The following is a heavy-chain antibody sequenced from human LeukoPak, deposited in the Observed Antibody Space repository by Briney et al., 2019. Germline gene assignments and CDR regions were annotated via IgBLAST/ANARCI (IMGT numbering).Heavy chain of an antibody. CDR1: GFTFSSYW. D-gene: IGHD5-12*01. V-gene: IGHV3-7*01. J-gene: IGHJ4*02. Sequence: PGGSLRLSCAASGFTFSSYWMSWVRQAPGKGLEWVANIKQDGSEKYYVDSVKGRFTISRDNSKNTLYLQMNNLRAEDTAMYYCAKDFIGWGYSGYDTFDYWGQGTLVTVSS. CDR3: AKDFIGWGYSGYDTFDY. CDR2: IKQDGSEK.